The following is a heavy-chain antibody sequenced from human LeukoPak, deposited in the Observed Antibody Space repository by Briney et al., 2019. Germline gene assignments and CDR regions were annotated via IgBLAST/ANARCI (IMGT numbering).Heavy chain of an antibody. V-gene: IGHV3-30-3*01. CDR3: ARENYGDHYFDY. CDR2: ISYDGSNK. J-gene: IGHJ4*02. Sequence: GGSLRLSCAASGFIFSSYAMHWVCQAPGKGLEWVAVISYDGSNKYYADSVKGRFTISRDNSKNTLYLLMNSLRAEDTAVYYCARENYGDHYFDYWGQGTLVTVSS. D-gene: IGHD4-17*01. CDR1: GFIFSSYA.